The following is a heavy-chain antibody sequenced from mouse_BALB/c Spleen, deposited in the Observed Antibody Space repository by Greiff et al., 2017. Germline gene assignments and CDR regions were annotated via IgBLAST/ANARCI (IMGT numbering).Heavy chain of an antibody. V-gene: IGHV5-6-5*01. CDR1: GFTFSSYA. D-gene: IGHD2-4*01. CDR2: ISSGGST. Sequence: DVQLVESGGGLVKPGGSLKLSCAASGFTFSSYAMSWVRQTPEKRLEWVASISSGGSTYYPDSVKGRFTISRDNARNILYLQMSSLRSEDTAMYYCARGYDYSFDYWGQGTTLTVSS. J-gene: IGHJ2*01. CDR3: ARGYDYSFDY.